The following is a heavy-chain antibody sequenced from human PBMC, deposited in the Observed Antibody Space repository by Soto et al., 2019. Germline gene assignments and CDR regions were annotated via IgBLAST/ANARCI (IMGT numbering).Heavy chain of an antibody. J-gene: IGHJ5*02. Sequence: SETLSLTCTVSGGSISSYYWSWIRQPAGKGLEWIGRIFTSGNTNYNPSLKSRVTMSVDTSKNQLSLKLTSVTAADTAFYYCARTSVKFQRTWIALNWFDPWGQRILVTVSS. CDR2: IFTSGNT. CDR3: ARTSVKFQRTWIALNWFDP. CDR1: GGSISSYY. D-gene: IGHD2-2*03. V-gene: IGHV4-4*07.